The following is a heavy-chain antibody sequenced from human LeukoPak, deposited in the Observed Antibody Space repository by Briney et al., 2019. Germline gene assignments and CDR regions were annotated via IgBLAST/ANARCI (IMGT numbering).Heavy chain of an antibody. D-gene: IGHD5-18*01. J-gene: IGHJ6*02. CDR3: AKGGANTTMVSGGVDV. V-gene: IGHV3-23*01. CDR1: GFTFSSHA. Sequence: GGSLRLFCAVSGFTFSSHAMNWARQTPGKGLKWFSAISGTGGSTYYADSVKGRFTISRDNSKNTLYLQINSLRAEDTAGYYCAKGGANTTMVSGGVDVWGQGTTVTVSS. CDR2: ISGTGGST.